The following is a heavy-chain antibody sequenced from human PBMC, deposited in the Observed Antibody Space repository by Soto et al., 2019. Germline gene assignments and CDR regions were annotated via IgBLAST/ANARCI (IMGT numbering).Heavy chain of an antibody. CDR2: ISSGRSYI. J-gene: IGHJ4*02. D-gene: IGHD3-22*01. Sequence: PGGSLRLSCAASGFTFSSHSMNWVRQAPGKGLEWVSSISSGRSYIYYADSVKGRFTISRDNAKNSLYLQMNSQRPEDTPVYNCGRYSRDYYDSSGYYFGDWGQGTMVTVSS. CDR1: GFTFSSHS. CDR3: GRYSRDYYDSSGYYFGD. V-gene: IGHV3-21*01.